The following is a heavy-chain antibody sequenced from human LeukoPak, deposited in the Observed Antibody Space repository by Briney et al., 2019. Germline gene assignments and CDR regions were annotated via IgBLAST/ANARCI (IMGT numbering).Heavy chain of an antibody. CDR2: ISYDGSNK. D-gene: IGHD3-22*01. CDR1: GFTFNNYW. CDR3: AKDYSYYYDSSLGD. V-gene: IGHV3-30*18. Sequence: GGSLRLSCVASGFTFNNYWLHWVRQAPGKGLEWVAVISYDGSNKYYADSVKGRFTISRDNSKNTLFLQMNSLRAEDTAVYYCAKDYSYYYDSSLGDWGQGTLVTVSS. J-gene: IGHJ4*02.